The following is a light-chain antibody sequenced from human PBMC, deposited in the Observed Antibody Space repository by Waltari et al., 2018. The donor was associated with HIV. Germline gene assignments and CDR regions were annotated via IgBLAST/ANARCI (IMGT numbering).Light chain of an antibody. V-gene: IGLV6-57*02. Sequence: NFMLTQPHSVSESPGKTVTISCTDSSGSIASNYVQWYQQRPGSAPTTVIYEDNQRPSGVPDRFSGSIDSSSNSASLTISGLKTEDEADYYCQSYDSSNLWVFGGGTKLTVL. CDR3: QSYDSSNLWV. J-gene: IGLJ3*02. CDR2: EDN. CDR1: SGSIASNY.